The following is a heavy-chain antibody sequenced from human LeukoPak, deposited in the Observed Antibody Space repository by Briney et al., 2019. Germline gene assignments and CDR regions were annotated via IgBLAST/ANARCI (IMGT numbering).Heavy chain of an antibody. Sequence: GGSLRLSCVASGFTFSSYAMSWVRQAPGKGLEWFSGISASGGSTYYADSVKGRFTISRDNSKNAHYLQMNSLRAEDTAVYYCAKPFGGGYDLDYWGQGTLVTVSS. CDR2: ISASGGST. J-gene: IGHJ4*02. D-gene: IGHD5-12*01. CDR1: GFTFSSYA. V-gene: IGHV3-23*01. CDR3: AKPFGGGYDLDY.